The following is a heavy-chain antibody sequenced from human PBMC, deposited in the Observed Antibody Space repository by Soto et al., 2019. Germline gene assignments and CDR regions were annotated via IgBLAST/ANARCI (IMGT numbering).Heavy chain of an antibody. D-gene: IGHD1-26*01. Sequence: VQLVESGGGLVQPGGSLRLSCAASGFTFSSYSMNWVRQAPGKGLEWVAVISYDGSYKYYADSVKGRFTITRDNSKNTVYLQMNSLRAEDTAVYYCAKRAVSGSYYGIDYWGQGTLVTVSS. V-gene: IGHV3-30*18. CDR3: AKRAVSGSYYGIDY. CDR1: GFTFSSYS. J-gene: IGHJ4*02. CDR2: ISYDGSYK.